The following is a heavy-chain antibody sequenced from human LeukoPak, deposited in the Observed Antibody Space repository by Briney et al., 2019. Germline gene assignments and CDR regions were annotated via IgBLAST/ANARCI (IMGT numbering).Heavy chain of an antibody. J-gene: IGHJ4*02. V-gene: IGHV1-18*01. CDR2: ISAYNGNT. Sequence: ASVKVSCKAPGYTFTSYDISWVRQAPGQGLEWMGWISAYNGNTNYAQKLQGRVTMTRDTSTSTAYMELRSLRSDDTTVYNCAREGYYDFWRGSPSFDYWGQGTLVTVSS. CDR1: GYTFTSYD. D-gene: IGHD3-3*01. CDR3: AREGYYDFWRGSPSFDY.